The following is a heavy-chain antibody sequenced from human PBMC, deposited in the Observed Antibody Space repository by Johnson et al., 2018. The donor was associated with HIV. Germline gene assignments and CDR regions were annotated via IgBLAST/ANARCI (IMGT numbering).Heavy chain of an antibody. V-gene: IGHV3-20*04. CDR1: GFTFNDYA. CDR2: INWNGGST. Sequence: GQLVESGGGVVRPGESLRLSCAASGFTFNDYAMTWLRQAPGKGLEWVSGINWNGGSTGYPDSVKSRFTISRDNAKNSLYLHMNSLRAEDTALDYCGRGDGAGGTGAFDIWGQGTMVTVSS. CDR3: GRGDGAGGTGAFDI. D-gene: IGHD3-10*01. J-gene: IGHJ3*02.